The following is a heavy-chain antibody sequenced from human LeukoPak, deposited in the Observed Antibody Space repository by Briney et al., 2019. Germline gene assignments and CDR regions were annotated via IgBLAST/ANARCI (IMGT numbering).Heavy chain of an antibody. CDR3: AKGVVVAPDVTPFDY. J-gene: IGHJ4*02. Sequence: GGSLRLSCAASGFTFSSYSMSWVRQAPGKGLEWVSGFSVSDKTTYYADSVKGRFIISRDNSENTLYLQIKSLRAEDTAVYYCAKGVVVAPDVTPFDYWGQGTLVTVSS. CDR2: FSVSDKTT. D-gene: IGHD2-2*01. CDR1: GFTFSSYS. V-gene: IGHV3-23*01.